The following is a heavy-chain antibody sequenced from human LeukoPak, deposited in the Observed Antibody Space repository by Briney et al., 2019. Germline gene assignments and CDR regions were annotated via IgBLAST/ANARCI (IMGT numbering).Heavy chain of an antibody. Sequence: SETLSLTCTVSGGSISSYYWSWIRQPPGKGLEWIGYIYYSERINYNPSLKSRVTISVDTSKNQFSLKLSSVTAADTAVYYCARTYYDDSSGYYYYYYGMDVWGQGTTVTVSS. J-gene: IGHJ6*02. CDR2: IYYSERI. V-gene: IGHV4-59*01. D-gene: IGHD3-22*01. CDR1: GGSISSYY. CDR3: ARTYYDDSSGYYYYYYGMDV.